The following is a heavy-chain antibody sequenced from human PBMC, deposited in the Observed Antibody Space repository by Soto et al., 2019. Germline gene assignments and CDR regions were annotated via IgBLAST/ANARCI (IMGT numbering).Heavy chain of an antibody. CDR1: GFSFGDRY. V-gene: IGHV3-11*01. CDR2: IGGRGSPQ. J-gene: IGHJ4*02. CDR3: AKGRYDFWSPYYFDS. Sequence: QVRLVESGGSLVKPGGSLRLSCAASGFSFGDRYMSWLRQAPGQGLEWLGYIGGRGSPQQYADSLKGRISISRDNARNSLYLQMDSLRDEDTALYYCAKGRYDFWSPYYFDSWGQGTLVTVSS. D-gene: IGHD3-3*01.